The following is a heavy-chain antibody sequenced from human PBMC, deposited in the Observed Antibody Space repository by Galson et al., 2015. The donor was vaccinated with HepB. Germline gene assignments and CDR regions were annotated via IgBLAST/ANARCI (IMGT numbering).Heavy chain of an antibody. CDR3: TRYYDSSGYHYVDFDP. V-gene: IGHV1-18*04. J-gene: IGHJ5*02. Sequence: SVKVSCKASGYRFTTYGINWVRQAPGQGLEWMGWITTYSGNTNYAQKFQGRVTMTTDTSTSTVYMELRSLRSDDTAVYYCTRYYDSSGYHYVDFDPWGQGTLITVSS. CDR2: ITTYSGNT. CDR1: GYRFTTYG. D-gene: IGHD3-22*01.